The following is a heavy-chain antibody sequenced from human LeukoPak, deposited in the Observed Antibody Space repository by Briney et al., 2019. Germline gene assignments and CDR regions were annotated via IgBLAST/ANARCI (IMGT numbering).Heavy chain of an antibody. CDR1: GGSISSYY. CDR3: ARGSYGSGTAYPNDAFDI. D-gene: IGHD3-10*01. Sequence: SETLSLTCTVSGGSISSYYWSWIRQPPGKGLEWIGYIYYSGSTNYNPSLKSRVTISVDTSKNQFSLKLSSVTAADTAVYYCARGSYGSGTAYPNDAFDIWGQGTMVTVSS. CDR2: IYYSGST. J-gene: IGHJ3*02. V-gene: IGHV4-59*12.